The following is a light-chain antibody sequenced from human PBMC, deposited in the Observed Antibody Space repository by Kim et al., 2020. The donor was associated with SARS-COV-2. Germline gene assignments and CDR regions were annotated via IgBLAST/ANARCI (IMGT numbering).Light chain of an antibody. J-gene: IGKJ4*01. CDR3: QQSYNMLT. V-gene: IGKV1-39*01. Sequence: DIQMTRSPSSLSASVGDRVTITCRASQSISNYLNWYQQKPGKAPKLLIYATSSLQSGVPSRFSGSGSGTDFTLTISSLQPEDFATYYCQQSYNMLTFGGGTKVDIK. CDR1: QSISNY. CDR2: ATS.